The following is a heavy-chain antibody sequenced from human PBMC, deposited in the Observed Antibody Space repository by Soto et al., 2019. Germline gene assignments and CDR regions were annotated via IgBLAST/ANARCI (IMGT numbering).Heavy chain of an antibody. CDR2: IYHSGST. V-gene: IGHV4-30-2*01. J-gene: IGHJ4*02. CDR3: ARGTPVDNSYGYIVDY. Sequence: SETLSLTCAVSGGSISSGGYFWSWIRQPPGKGLEWIGYIYHSGSTYYNPSLKSRVTISVDRSKNQFSLKLSSVTAADTAVYYCARGTPVDNSYGYIVDYGGQGTLLTVSS. D-gene: IGHD5-18*01. CDR1: GGSISSGGYF.